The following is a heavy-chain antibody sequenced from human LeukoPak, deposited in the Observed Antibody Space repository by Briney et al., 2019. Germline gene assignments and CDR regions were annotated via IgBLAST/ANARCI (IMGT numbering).Heavy chain of an antibody. Sequence: GGSLRLSCEGFGFRFSHYGMNWVRQAPGKGLEWVSGIISTSERKYYADSVKGRFTISRDNSKNTLYLQMNSLRAEDTAVYYCAKDMAAIFGVVAAPKTDAFDIWGQGTMVTVSS. V-gene: IGHV3-23*01. CDR2: IISTSERK. D-gene: IGHD3-3*01. CDR1: GFRFSHYG. J-gene: IGHJ3*02. CDR3: AKDMAAIFGVVAAPKTDAFDI.